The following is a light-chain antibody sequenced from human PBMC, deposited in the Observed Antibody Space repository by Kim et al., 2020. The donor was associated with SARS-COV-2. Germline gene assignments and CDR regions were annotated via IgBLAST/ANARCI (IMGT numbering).Light chain of an antibody. V-gene: IGLV3-19*01. CDR1: SLRRSY. Sequence: SSELIQDPAVSVALGQTVRITCQGDSLRRSYGSWYQQKPGQAPVLVMYGKNNRPSGVLDRFSGSSSGNTTSLTITGAQAEDEADYYCNSRDSTGNSYVFGTGTKVTVL. J-gene: IGLJ1*01. CDR3: NSRDSTGNSYV. CDR2: GKN.